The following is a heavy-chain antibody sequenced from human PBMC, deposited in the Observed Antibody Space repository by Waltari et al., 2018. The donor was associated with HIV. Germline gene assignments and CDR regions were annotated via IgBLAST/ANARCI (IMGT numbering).Heavy chain of an antibody. CDR2: INANGGRT. Sequence: EVQLLESGGDLVQPGGSLRLSCAASGFTLRGHAMTWVRQAPGTGGEGVSSINANGGRTYYADSVKGRFSISRDNSKNTMSLQMNSLRAEDTAVYYCARGRGDCGGDCYYLDYWGQGALVTVSS. CDR1: GFTLRGHA. CDR3: ARGRGDCGGDCYYLDY. V-gene: IGHV3-23*01. J-gene: IGHJ4*02. D-gene: IGHD2-21*02.